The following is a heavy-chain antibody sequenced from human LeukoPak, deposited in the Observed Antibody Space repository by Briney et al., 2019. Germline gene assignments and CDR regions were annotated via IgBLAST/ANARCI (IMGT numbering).Heavy chain of an antibody. Sequence: SVKVSCKASGGTFSSYAISWVRQAPGQGLEWMGGIIPIFGTANYAQKFQGRATITTDESTSTAYMELSSLRSEDTAVYYCAREGRWRYDSSGYYYSYWGQGTLVTVSS. CDR2: IIPIFGTA. CDR1: GGTFSSYA. V-gene: IGHV1-69*05. CDR3: AREGRWRYDSSGYYYSY. J-gene: IGHJ4*02. D-gene: IGHD3-22*01.